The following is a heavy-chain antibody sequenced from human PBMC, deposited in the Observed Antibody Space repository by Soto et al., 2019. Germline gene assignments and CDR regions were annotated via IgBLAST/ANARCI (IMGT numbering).Heavy chain of an antibody. CDR3: ARDVLTETPTPSDY. V-gene: IGHV1-69*13. J-gene: IGHJ4*02. CDR1: GGTFSSYA. Sequence: GASVKVSCKAAGGTFSSYAISWVRQAPGQGLEWMGGIIPIFGTANYAQKFQGRVTITADEYTSTAYMELSSLRSEDPGVDYWARDVLTETPTPSDYWGQGTLVTVSS. D-gene: IGHD2-8*01. CDR2: IIPIFGTA.